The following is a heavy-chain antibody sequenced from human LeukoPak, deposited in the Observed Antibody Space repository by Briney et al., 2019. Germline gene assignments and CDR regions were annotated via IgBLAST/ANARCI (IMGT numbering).Heavy chain of an antibody. D-gene: IGHD3-22*01. J-gene: IGHJ4*02. CDR1: GFTFSSYW. CDR3: ARDYDYYDSSGYYYIFDY. V-gene: IGHV3-7*01. Sequence: GGSLRLSCAASGFTFSSYWMSWVRQAPGKGLEWVANIKQDGSEKYYVDSVKGRFTISRDNAKNSLYLQMNSLRAEDTAVYYCARDYDYYDSSGYYYIFDYWGQGTLVTVSS. CDR2: IKQDGSEK.